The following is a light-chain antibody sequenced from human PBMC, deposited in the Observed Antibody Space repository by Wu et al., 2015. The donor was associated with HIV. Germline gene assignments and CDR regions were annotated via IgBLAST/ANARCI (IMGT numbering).Light chain of an antibody. CDR3: QQYNNWPPGT. V-gene: IGKV3-15*01. CDR2: GAS. CDR1: QSVGSN. Sequence: EIVMTQSPATLSVSPGERATLSCRASQSVGSNLAWYQRKPGQAPRLLIYGASTGATGIPARFSGSGSGTEFTLTISSLQSEDFAVYYCQQYNNWPPGTFGQGTKVEIK. J-gene: IGKJ1*01.